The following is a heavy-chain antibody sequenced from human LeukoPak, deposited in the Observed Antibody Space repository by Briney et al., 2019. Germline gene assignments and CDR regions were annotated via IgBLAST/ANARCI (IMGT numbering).Heavy chain of an antibody. D-gene: IGHD1-26*01. J-gene: IGHJ4*02. CDR2: IWYDGSNK. Sequence: GSLRLSCAASGFTFSDYTIHWVRQAPGKGLEWVAVIWYDGSNKYYVDSMKGRFTISRDNSKNTLYPQMNSLRVEDTAMYYCATNSGSPGGYWGQGTLVTVSS. CDR3: ATNSGSPGGY. CDR1: GFTFSDYT. V-gene: IGHV3-33*01.